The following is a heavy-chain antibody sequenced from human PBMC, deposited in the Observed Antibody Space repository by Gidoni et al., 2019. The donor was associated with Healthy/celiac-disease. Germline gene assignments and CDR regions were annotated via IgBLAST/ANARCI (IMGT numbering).Heavy chain of an antibody. J-gene: IGHJ5*02. CDR1: GYTFPSYY. D-gene: IGHD5-12*01. CDR3: ARDSVGGYSGYDFGTAGWFDP. Sequence: QVQLVQSVAEVKQPGASVKVSCKASGYTFPSYYMHWVRQAPGQGLEWMGIINPSGGSTSYAQKFQGRVTMTRDTSTSTVYMELSSLRAEDTAVYYCARDSVGGYSGYDFGTAGWFDPWGQGTLVTVSS. CDR2: INPSGGST. V-gene: IGHV1-46*01.